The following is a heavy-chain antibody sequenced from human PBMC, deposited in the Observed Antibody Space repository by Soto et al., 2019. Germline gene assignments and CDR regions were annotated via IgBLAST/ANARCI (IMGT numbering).Heavy chain of an antibody. D-gene: IGHD2-2*01. Sequence: PSQTLSLTCVISGDSVSSNSAAWNWIRQSPSRGLEWLGRTYYRSKWYNDYAVSVKSRITINPGTSKNQFSLQLNSVTPEDTAVYYCARGKYQLPHQFSGYGMDVWGQGTTVTVSS. CDR2: TYYRSKWYN. V-gene: IGHV6-1*01. CDR3: ARGKYQLPHQFSGYGMDV. CDR1: GDSVSSNSAA. J-gene: IGHJ6*02.